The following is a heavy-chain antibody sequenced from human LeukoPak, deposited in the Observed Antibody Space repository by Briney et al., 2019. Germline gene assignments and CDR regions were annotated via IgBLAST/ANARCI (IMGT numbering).Heavy chain of an antibody. Sequence: GGSLRLSCAASGFTFSSYAMSWVRQAPGKGLEWVSAISGSGGSTYYADSVKGRFTISRDKSKNTLYLQMNSLRAEDTAVYYCAKGPYSSSWTIFDYWGQGTLVTVSS. CDR2: ISGSGGST. CDR1: GFTFSSYA. J-gene: IGHJ4*02. CDR3: AKGPYSSSWTIFDY. V-gene: IGHV3-23*01. D-gene: IGHD6-13*01.